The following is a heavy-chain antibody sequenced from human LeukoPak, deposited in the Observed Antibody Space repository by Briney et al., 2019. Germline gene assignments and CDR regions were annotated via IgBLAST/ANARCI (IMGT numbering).Heavy chain of an antibody. CDR1: GGSFSGYY. D-gene: IGHD3-3*01. V-gene: IGHV4-34*01. Sequence: SETLPLTCAVYGGSFSGYYWSWIRQPPGKGLEWIGEINHSGSTNYNPSLKSRVTISVDTPKNQFSLKLSSVTAADTAVYYRARRGITIFGVARDYWGQGTLVTVSS. CDR3: ARRGITIFGVARDY. J-gene: IGHJ4*02. CDR2: INHSGST.